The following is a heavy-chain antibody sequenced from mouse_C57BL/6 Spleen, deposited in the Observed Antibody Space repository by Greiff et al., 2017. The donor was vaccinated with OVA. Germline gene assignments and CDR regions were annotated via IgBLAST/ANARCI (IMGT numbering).Heavy chain of an antibody. D-gene: IGHD2-3*01. CDR2: IYPRDGST. V-gene: IGHV1-85*01. CDR3: ARSEDGYLWYFDV. Sequence: VKLQESGPELVKPGASVKLSCKASGYTFTSYDINWVKQRPGQGLEWIGWIYPRDGSTKYNEKFKGKATLTVDTSSSTAYMELHSLTSEDSAVYFCARSEDGYLWYFDVWGTGTTVTVSS. CDR1: GYTFTSYD. J-gene: IGHJ1*03.